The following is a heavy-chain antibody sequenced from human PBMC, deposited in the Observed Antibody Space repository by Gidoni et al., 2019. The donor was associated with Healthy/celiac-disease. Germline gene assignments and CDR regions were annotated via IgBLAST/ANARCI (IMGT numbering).Heavy chain of an antibody. V-gene: IGHV3-30*18. J-gene: IGHJ4*02. Sequence: QVQLVESGGGVVQPGRSLRLSCAASGFTFSRYGMHWVRQAPGKGLEWVAVISYDGSNKYYADSVKGRFTISRDNSKNTLYLQMNSLRAEDTAVYYCAKGLSELQLRDYFDYWGQGTLVTVSS. CDR2: ISYDGSNK. CDR1: GFTFSRYG. CDR3: AKGLSELQLRDYFDY. D-gene: IGHD5-12*01.